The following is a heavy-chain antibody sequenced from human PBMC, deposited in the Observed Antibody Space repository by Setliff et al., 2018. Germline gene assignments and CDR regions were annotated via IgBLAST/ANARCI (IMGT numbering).Heavy chain of an antibody. CDR3: ARDDGILYDSSGYPDY. J-gene: IGHJ4*02. CDR1: GFTFSPYS. Sequence: PGGSLRLSCAASGFTFSPYSMHWVRQTPGKGLEWVSSISPDSYYIYYADSIKGRFTISRDNAKSSLYLQMNSLRAEDTAVFYCARDDGILYDSSGYPDYWGQGTLVTVSS. CDR2: ISPDSYYI. D-gene: IGHD3-22*01. V-gene: IGHV3-21*03.